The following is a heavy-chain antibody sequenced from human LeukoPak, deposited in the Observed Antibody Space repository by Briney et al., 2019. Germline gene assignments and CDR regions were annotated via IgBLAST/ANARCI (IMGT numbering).Heavy chain of an antibody. Sequence: GGSLRLACAASGFTFSSYWLSWVSQAPGKGLEWVAHINQDGSEKYSVDSVKGRFTISRDNAKNSLYLQMNSLRAEDTAVYYCARGPSGYHNTGGQGTLVTVSS. D-gene: IGHD5-12*01. CDR1: GFTFSSYW. V-gene: IGHV3-7*01. CDR3: ARGPSGYHNT. CDR2: INQDGSEK. J-gene: IGHJ4*02.